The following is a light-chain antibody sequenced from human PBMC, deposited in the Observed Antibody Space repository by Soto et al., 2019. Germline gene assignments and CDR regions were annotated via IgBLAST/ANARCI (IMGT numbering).Light chain of an antibody. CDR3: CSYAGSYTYV. Sequence: QSALTQPRSVSGSPGQSVTISCTGACSDVGGYNYVSWYQQHPGKAPKLMIYDVNNRPSGVPDRFSGSKSGNTASLTISGLQAEDEADYYCCSYAGSYTYVFGTGTKLTVL. J-gene: IGLJ1*01. V-gene: IGLV2-11*01. CDR2: DVN. CDR1: CSDVGGYNY.